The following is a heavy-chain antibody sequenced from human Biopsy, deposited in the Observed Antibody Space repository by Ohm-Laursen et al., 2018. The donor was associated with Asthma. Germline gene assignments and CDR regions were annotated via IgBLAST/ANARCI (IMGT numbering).Heavy chain of an antibody. CDR1: GYTFSSYQ. CDR3: ARSMIVADGSDAFDI. J-gene: IGHJ3*02. D-gene: IGHD3-22*01. CDR2: IKHISE. Sequence: SSVKVSCKPSGYTFSSYQMHWVRQAPGQGLEWLGMIKHISEYAQKFQGRVTMTRDTSTSTVYMELSSLRSEDTAVYYCARSMIVADGSDAFDIWGQGTMVTVSS. V-gene: IGHV1-46*01.